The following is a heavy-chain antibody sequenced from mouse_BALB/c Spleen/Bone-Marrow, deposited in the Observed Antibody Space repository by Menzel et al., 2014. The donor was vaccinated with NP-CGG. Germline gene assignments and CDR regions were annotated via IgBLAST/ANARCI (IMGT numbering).Heavy chain of an antibody. Sequence: DLVKPGASVKLSCKASGYTFTSYWINWIKRRPGQGLEWIGRIAPGSGSTYYNEMFKGKATLTVGTSSSTAYIQLSSLSSEDSAVYFCARFPIYYGNYGAMDYWGQGTSVTVSS. CDR2: IAPGSGST. CDR3: ARFPIYYGNYGAMDY. D-gene: IGHD2-1*01. CDR1: GYTFTSYW. J-gene: IGHJ4*01. V-gene: IGHV1S41*01.